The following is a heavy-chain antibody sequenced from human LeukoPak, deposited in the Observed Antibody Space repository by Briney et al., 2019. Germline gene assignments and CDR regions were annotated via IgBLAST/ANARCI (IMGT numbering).Heavy chain of an antibody. CDR1: GFTFNTFA. Sequence: PGGSLRLSCTASGFTFNTFAMHWVRQAPGKGLEWVGDIWYDGSNKYYADSVTGRFAISRDNSKNTVYLQMSSLRAEDTAVYYCVRDKWRSGYSNTFEIWGQGTMVTVSP. J-gene: IGHJ3*02. D-gene: IGHD3-3*01. CDR2: IWYDGSNK. CDR3: VRDKWRSGYSNTFEI. V-gene: IGHV3-33*01.